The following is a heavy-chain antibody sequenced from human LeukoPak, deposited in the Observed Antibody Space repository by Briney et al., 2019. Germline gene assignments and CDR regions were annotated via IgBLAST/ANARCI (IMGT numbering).Heavy chain of an antibody. Sequence: GGSLRLSCVASGFIFKNNGMHWVRQAPGKGLEWVAFIRFDESDKFYADSVKGRFTIPRDISKNTLFLEMNGLRVDDTALYYCVKDNPVCESWGQGTLVIVSS. CDR1: GFIFKNNG. CDR3: VKDNPVCES. D-gene: IGHD2-21*01. CDR2: IRFDESDK. V-gene: IGHV3-30*02. J-gene: IGHJ5*02.